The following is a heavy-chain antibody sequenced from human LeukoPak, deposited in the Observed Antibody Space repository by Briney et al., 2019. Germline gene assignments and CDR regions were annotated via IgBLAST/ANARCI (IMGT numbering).Heavy chain of an antibody. V-gene: IGHV3-23*01. CDR3: AKEESELNRRYSFDY. CDR2: ISSSGGST. CDR1: GFTFNSYA. Sequence: GGSLRLSCAASGFTFNSYAMSWVRQAPGKGLEWVSSISSSGGSTYYADSVKGRFTISRDNSKNTLYLEMNSLRAEDTAVYYCAKEESELNRRYSFDYWGQGTLVTVSS. D-gene: IGHD1-14*01. J-gene: IGHJ4*02.